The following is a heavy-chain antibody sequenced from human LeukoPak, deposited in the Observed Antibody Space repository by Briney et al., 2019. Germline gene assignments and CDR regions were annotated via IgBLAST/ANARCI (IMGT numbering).Heavy chain of an antibody. CDR2: IYYSGST. CDR3: ASSSTSRGVIYYYYMDV. V-gene: IGHV4-39*01. CDR1: GGSISSSSYY. D-gene: IGHD2-2*01. Sequence: SETLSLTCTVSGGSISSSSYYWGWIRQPPGKGLEWIRSIYYSGSTYYNPSLKSRVTISVDTSKNQFSLKLSSVTAADTAVYYCASSSTSRGVIYYYYMDVWGKGTTVTISS. J-gene: IGHJ6*03.